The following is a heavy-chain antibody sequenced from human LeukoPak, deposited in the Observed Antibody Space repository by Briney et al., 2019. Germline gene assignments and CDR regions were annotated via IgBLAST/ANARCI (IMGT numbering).Heavy chain of an antibody. D-gene: IGHD5-18*01. J-gene: IGHJ4*02. V-gene: IGHV3-21*01. CDR1: TFTFSSYS. CDR3: ARDRSAAMLSH. CDR2: ISSSSSYI. Sequence: PGGSLRLSCAPSTFTFSSYSMNWVRQAPGKLLEWVSSISSSSSYIYYADSVKGRFTISRDNAKNSLYLQMNSLRAEDTAVYYCARDRSAAMLSHWGQGTLVTVSS.